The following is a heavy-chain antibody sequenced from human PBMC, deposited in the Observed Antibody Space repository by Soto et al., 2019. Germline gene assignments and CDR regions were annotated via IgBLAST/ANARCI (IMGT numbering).Heavy chain of an antibody. CDR3: ARASRMVVYFDS. CDR2: LSYSGST. D-gene: IGHD2-15*01. Sequence: SETLSLTCTVSRGSVSGGSYYWSWIRQPPGKGLEWIGHLSYSGSTNYNPSLKSRFAISIDTSKNQFTLKLTSVTAADTAVYYCARASRMVVYFDSWGQGALVTVSS. V-gene: IGHV4-61*01. J-gene: IGHJ4*02. CDR1: RGSVSGGSYY.